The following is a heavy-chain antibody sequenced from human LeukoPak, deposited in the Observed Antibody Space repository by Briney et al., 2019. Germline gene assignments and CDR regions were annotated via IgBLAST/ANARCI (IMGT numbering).Heavy chain of an antibody. CDR3: ARSQGYCSGGSCLQGDWFDP. CDR2: IYPGDSDT. Sequence: GASLKISCKGSGYSFTNYWIGWVRPMPGKGVEWMGIIYPGDSDTRYSPSFQGQVTISADKSIRTAYLQWGSLKASDTAMYYCARSQGYCSGGSCLQGDWFDPWGQGTLVTVSS. V-gene: IGHV5-51*01. D-gene: IGHD2-15*01. J-gene: IGHJ5*02. CDR1: GYSFTNYW.